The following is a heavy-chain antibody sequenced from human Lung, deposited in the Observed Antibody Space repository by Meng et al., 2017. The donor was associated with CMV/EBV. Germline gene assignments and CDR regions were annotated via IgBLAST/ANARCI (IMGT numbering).Heavy chain of an antibody. CDR1: GYTFTGYY. CDR2: INPNTGGT. J-gene: IGHJ5*02. D-gene: IGHD1-1*01. CDR3: ARGRYELIWGLFDP. V-gene: IGHV1-2*04. Sequence: VQPGPAGAEVKKPGASVKVSCKASGYTFTGYYIHWVRQAPGQGLEWMGWINPNTGGTKYAQKFQGWVTLTRDTSISTAYMELSRLRSDDTAVYYCARGRYELIWGLFDPWGQGTLVTVSS.